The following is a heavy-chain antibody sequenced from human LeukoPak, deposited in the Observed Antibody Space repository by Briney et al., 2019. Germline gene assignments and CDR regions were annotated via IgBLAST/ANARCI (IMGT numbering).Heavy chain of an antibody. CDR2: IRYDGSNK. J-gene: IGHJ6*03. D-gene: IGHD1-26*01. V-gene: IGHV3-30*02. Sequence: PGGSLRLSCAASGFTFSKYAMSWVRQAPGKGLEWVAFIRYDGSNKYYTDSVKGRFTISRDNSKNTLYLQMNSLRAEDTAVYYCAKGRGWEASYYYYYMDVWGKGTTVTISS. CDR3: AKGRGWEASYYYYYMDV. CDR1: GFTFSKYA.